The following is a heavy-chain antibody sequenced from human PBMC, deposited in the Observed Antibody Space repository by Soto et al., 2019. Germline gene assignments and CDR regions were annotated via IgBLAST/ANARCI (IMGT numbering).Heavy chain of an antibody. J-gene: IGHJ4*02. CDR1: GGSISSSSYY. Sequence: SETLSLTCTVSGGSISSSSYYWGWIRQPPGKGLEWIGSIYYSGSTYYNPSLKSRVTISVDTSKNQFSLKLSSVTAADTAVYYCARHISSSWYTSGYYFHYCGQGTMVTV. V-gene: IGHV4-39*01. CDR3: ARHISSSWYTSGYYFHY. D-gene: IGHD6-13*01. CDR2: IYYSGST.